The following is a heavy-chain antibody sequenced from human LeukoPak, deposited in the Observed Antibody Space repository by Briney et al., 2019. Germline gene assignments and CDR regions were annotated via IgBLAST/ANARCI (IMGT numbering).Heavy chain of an antibody. CDR2: ISTYNGNT. Sequence: ASVKVSCKASDDTFSNYGISWVRQAPGQGLEWMGWISTYNGNTHYAQKFQGRVTMTTDTSTNIAYLELRDLRSDDIAVYYCARTQWLEDAFDFWGQGTVVTVSS. CDR1: DDTFSNYG. V-gene: IGHV1-18*03. D-gene: IGHD6-19*01. J-gene: IGHJ3*01. CDR3: ARTQWLEDAFDF.